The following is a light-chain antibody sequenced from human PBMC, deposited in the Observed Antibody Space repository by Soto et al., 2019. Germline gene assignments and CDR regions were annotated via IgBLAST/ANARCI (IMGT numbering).Light chain of an antibody. CDR3: LPHYSYPRP. CDR1: QGIRND. J-gene: IGKJ1*01. V-gene: IGKV1-17*01. Sequence: DIQITQSPSSLSASVGDRVTLTCRASQGIRNDLSWYQQKTGKDHKRLIYAAPSLHSGVPSRFSVISSGTELTLAISGLQPEELATDDCLPHYSYPRPVGQGTKVDIK. CDR2: AAP.